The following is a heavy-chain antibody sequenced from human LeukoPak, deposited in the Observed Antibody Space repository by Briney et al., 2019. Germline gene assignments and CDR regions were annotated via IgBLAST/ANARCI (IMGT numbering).Heavy chain of an antibody. CDR2: INHSGST. CDR3: ARRRIGGLTGNWFDP. V-gene: IGHV4-34*01. D-gene: IGHD4-23*01. Sequence: PSETLSLTCAVSGGSLSGYYWSWIRQPPGKGLHWTGEINHSGSTNYNPSLKSRVSISTDTSKNQVSLRLSSLTAADTAVYYCARRRIGGLTGNWFDPWGQGTLVTVSS. CDR1: GGSLSGYY. J-gene: IGHJ5*02.